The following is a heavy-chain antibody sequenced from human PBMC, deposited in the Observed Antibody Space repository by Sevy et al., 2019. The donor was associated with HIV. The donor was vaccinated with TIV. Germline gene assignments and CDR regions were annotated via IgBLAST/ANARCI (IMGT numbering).Heavy chain of an antibody. V-gene: IGHV4-39*01. CDR1: GGSISSSSYY. CDR2: IYYSGST. CDR3: VSSNYTVTSNGP. Sequence: SETLSLTCTVSGGSISSSSYYWGWIRQSPGKGLEWIGSIYYSGSTYYNPSLKSRVTISVDTSKNQFSLKLSSVTAADTAVYYCVSSNYTVTSNGPWGQGTLVTVSS. D-gene: IGHD3-22*01. J-gene: IGHJ5*02.